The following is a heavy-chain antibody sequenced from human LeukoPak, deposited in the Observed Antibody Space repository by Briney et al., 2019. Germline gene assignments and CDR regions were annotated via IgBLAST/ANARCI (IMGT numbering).Heavy chain of an antibody. V-gene: IGHV4-4*07. CDR1: GGSFSGYY. CDR3: ARDLSLAVAGRNNWFDP. CDR2: IYTSGST. J-gene: IGHJ5*02. Sequence: PSETLSLTCAVYGGSFSGYYWSWIRQPAGKGLEWIGRIYTSGSTNYNPSLTSRVTMSVDTSKNQFSLKLSSVTAADTAVYYCARDLSLAVAGRNNWFDPWGQGTLVTVSS. D-gene: IGHD6-19*01.